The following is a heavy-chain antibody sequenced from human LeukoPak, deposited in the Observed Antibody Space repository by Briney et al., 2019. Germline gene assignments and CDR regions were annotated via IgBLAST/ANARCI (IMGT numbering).Heavy chain of an antibody. D-gene: IGHD3-9*01. CDR2: ITWDGGST. J-gene: IGHJ4*02. CDR1: GFTFDDYA. CDR3: AKERLRYLES. Sequence: PGGSLRLSCAASGFTFDDYAMHWVRQAPGKGLEWVSLITWDGGSTFYADSVKGRFTLSRDNSKKSLYLQMHGLRVEDTALYYCAKERLRYLESWGQGTLVTVSS. V-gene: IGHV3-43D*04.